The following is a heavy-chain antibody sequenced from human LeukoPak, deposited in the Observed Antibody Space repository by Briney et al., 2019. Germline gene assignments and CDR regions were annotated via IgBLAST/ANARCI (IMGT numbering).Heavy chain of an antibody. CDR1: GGSFSGYY. D-gene: IGHD5-12*01. CDR3: ARLSGYDWESFYDH. CDR2: INHSGST. Sequence: KPSETLSLTCAVYGGSFSGYYWSWIRQPPGKGLEWIGEINHSGSTNYNPSLKSRVTISVDTSKNQFSLKLSSVTAADTAVYYCARLSGYDWESFYDHWGQGTLVTVSS. J-gene: IGHJ4*02. V-gene: IGHV4-34*01.